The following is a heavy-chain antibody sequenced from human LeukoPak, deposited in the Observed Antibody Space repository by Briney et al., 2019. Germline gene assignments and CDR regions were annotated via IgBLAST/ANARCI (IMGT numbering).Heavy chain of an antibody. Sequence: GGSLRLSCAASGFTFSSYWMHWVRQVPGKGLVWVSRINSDGNSTTYADSVKGRFTISRDNAKNTLYLQMNSLRAEDTAVYYCARDFFTSGTPPYYFDYWGQGTLVTVSS. CDR2: INSDGNST. J-gene: IGHJ4*02. D-gene: IGHD1-7*01. CDR3: ARDFFTSGTPPYYFDY. V-gene: IGHV3-74*01. CDR1: GFTFSSYW.